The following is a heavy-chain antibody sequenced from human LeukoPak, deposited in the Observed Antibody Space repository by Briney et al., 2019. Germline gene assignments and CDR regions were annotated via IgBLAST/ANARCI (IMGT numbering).Heavy chain of an antibody. J-gene: IGHJ4*02. CDR3: ARLEDTAMAGDY. CDR1: GYTFTGYY. CDR2: INPNSGGT. D-gene: IGHD5-18*01. V-gene: IGHV1-2*02. Sequence: ASVKVSCKASGYTFTGYYMHWVGQAPGQGLEWMGWINPNSGGTNYAQKFQGRVTMTRDTSISTAYMELSRLRSDDTAVYYCARLEDTAMAGDYWGQGTLVAVSS.